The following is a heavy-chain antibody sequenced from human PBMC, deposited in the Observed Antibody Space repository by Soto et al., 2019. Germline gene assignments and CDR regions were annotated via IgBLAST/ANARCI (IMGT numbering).Heavy chain of an antibody. Sequence: QVQLQESGPGLVKPSQTLSLTCTVSGGSISSDHYHWTLIRKTPGKGLEWIGYIHYSGSVYYNPSLQSRVTMSVDTSKNLLSLKLSSVPAADTAVYFCVREDDGGDRDYYGLDVWGQGTTVTVSS. CDR3: VREDDGGDRDYYGLDV. CDR1: GGSISSDHYH. D-gene: IGHD4-17*01. J-gene: IGHJ6*02. V-gene: IGHV4-30-4*01. CDR2: IHYSGSV.